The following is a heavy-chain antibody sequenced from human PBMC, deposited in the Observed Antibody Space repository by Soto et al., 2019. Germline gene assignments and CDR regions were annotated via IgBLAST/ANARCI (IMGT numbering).Heavy chain of an antibody. CDR2: IYHSGTT. V-gene: IGHV4-30-2*01. CDR1: GTSIRSGDYS. D-gene: IGHD3-22*01. J-gene: IGHJ4*02. CDR3: ASAPGDYYDSSGYYFDY. Sequence: SETLSLTCAVSGTSIRSGDYSWNWIRQPPGKGLEWIGYIYHSGTTYYNPSLKSRVTISVDRSKNQFSLKLTSVSAADTAVYYCASAPGDYYDSSGYYFDYWGQGAPVTVSS.